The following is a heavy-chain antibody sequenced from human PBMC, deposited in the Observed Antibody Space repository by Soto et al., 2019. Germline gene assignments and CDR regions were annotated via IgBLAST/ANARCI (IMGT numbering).Heavy chain of an antibody. CDR2: FIPFFGSP. CDR3: AGYAVNYQPPTL. Sequence: QVQLVQSGAEVKKPGSSVKFSCKASGGTLSSYPISWVRQSPGQGLEWMGGFIPFFGSPNYAQKFQGRVPITADESTRTAYMELSSLRSEDTAVYYCAGYAVNYQPPTLWGQGTLVTVSS. V-gene: IGHV1-69*01. D-gene: IGHD2-2*01. J-gene: IGHJ4*02. CDR1: GGTLSSYP.